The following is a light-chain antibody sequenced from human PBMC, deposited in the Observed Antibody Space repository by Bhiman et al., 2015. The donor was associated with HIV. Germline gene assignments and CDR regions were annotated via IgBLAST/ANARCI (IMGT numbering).Light chain of an antibody. Sequence: SSELTQDPAVSVALGQTVTITCRGDSLRAFYASWYQQRPGQAPILVIHGDNNRPSGIPARFPPLGSSSIDTASLTITGALAEDEADYYCCSRDRSGNHHVVFGGGTKLTVL. CDR2: GDN. V-gene: IGLV3-19*01. CDR3: CSRDRSGNHHVV. J-gene: IGLJ2*01. CDR1: SLRAFY.